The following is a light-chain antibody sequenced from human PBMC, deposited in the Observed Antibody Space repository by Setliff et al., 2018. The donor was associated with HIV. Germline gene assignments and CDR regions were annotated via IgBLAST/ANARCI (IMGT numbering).Light chain of an antibody. V-gene: IGLV2-23*02. Sequence: QSALTQPASVSGSPGQSITISCTGTSSDVGSYNLVSWYQQHPGKAPKLMIYEVSKRPSGVSNRFSGSKSGNTASLTISGLQAEDETDYYCCSYADNSTWVFGGGTKVTVL. CDR2: EVS. J-gene: IGLJ3*02. CDR3: CSYADNSTWV. CDR1: SSDVGSYNL.